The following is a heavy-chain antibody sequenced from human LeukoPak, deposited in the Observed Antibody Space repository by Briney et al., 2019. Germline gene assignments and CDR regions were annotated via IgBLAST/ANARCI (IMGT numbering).Heavy chain of an antibody. CDR1: GYTFTSYA. Sequence: GASVKVSCKASGYTFTSYAMHWVRQAPGQRLEWMGWINAGNGNTKYSQEFQGRVTITRDTSTSTAYMELRSLRSDDTAVYYCARASGYCSSTSCYSLSVRYYYYMDVWGKGTTVTISS. J-gene: IGHJ6*03. CDR2: INAGNGNT. CDR3: ARASGYCSSTSCYSLSVRYYYYMDV. V-gene: IGHV1-3*01. D-gene: IGHD2-2*02.